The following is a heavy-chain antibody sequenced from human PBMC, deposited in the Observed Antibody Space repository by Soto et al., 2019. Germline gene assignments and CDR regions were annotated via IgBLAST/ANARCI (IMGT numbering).Heavy chain of an antibody. CDR2: ISGSGGST. J-gene: IGHJ6*03. Sequence: PGGSLRLSCAASGFTFSSYAMSWVRQAPGKGLEWVSAISGSGGSTYYADSVKGRFTISRDNSKNTLYLQMNSLRAEDTAVYYFAKDGQYNWNPYYYYYYMDVWGKGTTVTVSS. V-gene: IGHV3-23*01. D-gene: IGHD1-20*01. CDR1: GFTFSSYA. CDR3: AKDGQYNWNPYYYYYYMDV.